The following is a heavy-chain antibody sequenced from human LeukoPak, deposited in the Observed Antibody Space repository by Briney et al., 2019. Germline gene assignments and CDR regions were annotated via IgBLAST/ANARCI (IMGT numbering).Heavy chain of an antibody. CDR2: ISGSGGST. J-gene: IGHJ4*02. D-gene: IGHD2-2*02. CDR3: AKLDCSSTSCYMEHNYFDY. Sequence: GGSLRLSCAASGFTFSSYAMSWVRQAPGKGLEWVSAISGSGGSTYYADSVKGRFTISRDNSKNTLYLQMNSLRAEDTAVYYCAKLDCSSTSCYMEHNYFDYWGQGTLVTVSS. CDR1: GFTFSSYA. V-gene: IGHV3-23*01.